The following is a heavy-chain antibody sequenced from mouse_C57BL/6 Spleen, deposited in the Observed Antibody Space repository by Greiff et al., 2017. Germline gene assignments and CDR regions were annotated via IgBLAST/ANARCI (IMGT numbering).Heavy chain of an antibody. CDR1: GYTFPSYW. Sequence: VQLQQPGAELVMPGASVKLSCKASGYTFPSYWMHWVKQRPGQGLEWIGEIDPSDSYTNYNQKFKGKSTLTVAKSSSPAYMQLSSLTSEDSAVYYGALYYGNYGYAMDYWGQGTSVTVSS. V-gene: IGHV1-69*01. D-gene: IGHD2-1*01. CDR3: ALYYGNYGYAMDY. J-gene: IGHJ4*01. CDR2: IDPSDSYT.